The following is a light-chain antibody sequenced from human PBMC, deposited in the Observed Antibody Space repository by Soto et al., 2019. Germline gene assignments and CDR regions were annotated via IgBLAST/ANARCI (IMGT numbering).Light chain of an antibody. CDR2: AAS. Sequence: DMEMTQSPSSLSASVGDRVTITYRASQSISNYLNWYQHKPGKVPKLLIYAASSLQSGVPTRFSGSGSGTDFTLTINSLQPEDFATYYCQQSYGTPLTFGGGTKTEIK. J-gene: IGKJ4*01. CDR3: QQSYGTPLT. V-gene: IGKV1-39*01. CDR1: QSISNY.